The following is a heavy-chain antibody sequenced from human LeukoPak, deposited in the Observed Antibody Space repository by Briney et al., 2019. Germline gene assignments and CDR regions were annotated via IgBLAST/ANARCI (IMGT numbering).Heavy chain of an antibody. CDR1: GFTFSGYG. V-gene: IGHV3-30*02. Sequence: GGSLRLSCAASGFTFSGYGMHWVRQAPGKRLEWVSFIRYDGSDKYYADSVKGRFTISRDNSKNTLFLQMNSLRVEDTAMYYCARHSGSYYIPGDYWGQGTLVTVSS. J-gene: IGHJ4*02. D-gene: IGHD1-26*01. CDR2: IRYDGSDK. CDR3: ARHSGSYYIPGDY.